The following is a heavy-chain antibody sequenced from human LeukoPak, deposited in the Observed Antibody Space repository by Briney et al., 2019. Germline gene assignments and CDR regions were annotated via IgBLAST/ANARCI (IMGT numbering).Heavy chain of an antibody. CDR1: GYSFTDYY. CDR2: ISAYNGNT. V-gene: IGHV1-18*04. Sequence: ASVKVSCKASGYSFTDYYMHWARQAPGQGLEWMGWISAYNGNTNYAQKLQGRVTMTTDTSTSTAYKELRSLRSDDTAVYYCARDSYSSSWYDWFDPWGQGTLVTVSS. D-gene: IGHD6-13*01. J-gene: IGHJ5*02. CDR3: ARDSYSSSWYDWFDP.